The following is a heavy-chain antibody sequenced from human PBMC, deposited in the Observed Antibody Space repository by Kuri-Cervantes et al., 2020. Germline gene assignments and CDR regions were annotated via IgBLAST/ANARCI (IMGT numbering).Heavy chain of an antibody. D-gene: IGHD3-3*01. CDR1: GFTFSSYA. V-gene: IGHV3-30*14. Sequence: GGSLRLSCAASGFTFSSYAMHWVRQAPGKGLEWVAVISYDGSNKYNADSVKGRFTISRDNSKNTLYLQMNSLRAEDTAVYYCARGGITIFGVVRVVDYWGQGTLVTVSS. CDR2: ISYDGSNK. CDR3: ARGGITIFGVVRVVDY. J-gene: IGHJ4*02.